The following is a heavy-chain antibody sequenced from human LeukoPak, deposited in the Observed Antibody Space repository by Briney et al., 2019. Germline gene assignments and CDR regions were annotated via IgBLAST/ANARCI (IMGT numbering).Heavy chain of an antibody. Sequence: GASVKVSCEASGYTFTSYAMNWVRQAPGQGLEWMGWINTNTGSPTYAQGFTGRFVFSLDTSVSTAYLQISSLKAEDTAVYYCARTPPRSRYSSSWYGFDYWGQGTLVTVSS. CDR3: ARTPPRSRYSSSWYGFDY. V-gene: IGHV7-4-1*02. CDR2: INTNTGSP. J-gene: IGHJ4*02. CDR1: GYTFTSYA. D-gene: IGHD6-13*01.